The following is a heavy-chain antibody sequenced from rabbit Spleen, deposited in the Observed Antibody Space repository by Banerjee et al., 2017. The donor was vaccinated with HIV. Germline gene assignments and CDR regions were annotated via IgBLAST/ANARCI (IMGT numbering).Heavy chain of an antibody. D-gene: IGHD2-1*01. V-gene: IGHV1S47*01. J-gene: IGHJ4*01. CDR3: ARSVYGDGSAFNL. Sequence: QEQLVESGGDLVKPGASLTLTCTASGFSFSSNYMCWVRQAPGKGLEWIACIYAGSSGNTWYASWVNGRFSISRSTSLNTVTLQMTSLTAADTATYFCARSVYGDGSAFNLWGPGTLVTVS. CDR1: GFSFSSNY. CDR2: IYAGSSGNT.